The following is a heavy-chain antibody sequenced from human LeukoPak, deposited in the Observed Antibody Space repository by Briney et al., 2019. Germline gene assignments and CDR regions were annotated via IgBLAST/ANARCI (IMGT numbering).Heavy chain of an antibody. CDR3: ARGGGILRYFDWSHFDY. CDR2: IIPIFGTA. V-gene: IGHV1-69*06. CDR1: GGTFSSYA. Sequence: ASVKVSCKASGGTFSSYAISWVRQAPGQGLEWMGGIIPIFGTANYAQKFQGRVTITADKSTSTAYMELSRLRSEDTAVYYCARGGGILRYFDWSHFDYWGQGTLVTVSS. D-gene: IGHD3-9*01. J-gene: IGHJ4*02.